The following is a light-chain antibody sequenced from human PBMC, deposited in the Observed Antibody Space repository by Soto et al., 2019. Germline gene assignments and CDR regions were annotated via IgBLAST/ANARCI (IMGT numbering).Light chain of an antibody. V-gene: IGKV3-20*01. CDR2: GAS. Sequence: EIVLTQSPGSLSLSPGQRATLSCRASQSVDTTFFAWYQQKPGQAPRLLIYGASKRATVIPDRFSGSGSGQVFTLIISRLEPEDFAVYYCQQYMSSVTFGQGTKVEIK. CDR1: QSVDTTF. CDR3: QQYMSSVT. J-gene: IGKJ1*01.